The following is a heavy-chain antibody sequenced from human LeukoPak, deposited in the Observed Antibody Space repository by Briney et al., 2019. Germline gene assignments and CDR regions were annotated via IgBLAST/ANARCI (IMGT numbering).Heavy chain of an antibody. V-gene: IGHV1-18*01. Sequence: ASVKVSCKASGYTFTSYGISWVRQAPGQGLEWMGWISAYNGNTNYAQKLQGRVTMATDTSTSTAYMELRSLRSDDTAVYYCARDLFGYDSIGYGGDYWGQGTLVTVSS. CDR3: ARDLFGYDSIGYGGDY. D-gene: IGHD3-22*01. CDR2: ISAYNGNT. J-gene: IGHJ4*02. CDR1: GYTFTSYG.